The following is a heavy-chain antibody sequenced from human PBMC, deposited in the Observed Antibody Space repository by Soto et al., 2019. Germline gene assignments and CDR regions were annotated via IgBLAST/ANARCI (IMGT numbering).Heavy chain of an antibody. J-gene: IGHJ5*01. Sequence: QVQLQQWGAGLLKPSETLSLTCGVYGESFSVYYWSWIRQPPGKGLEWIGEINHSGSTNYNPSLKSRVTISVDTSNNRLSLKLSSVTAADTAVYYCAREKHPWVAVPVRQLKSTWWFDSWGQGTLVTVSS. D-gene: IGHD6-19*01. CDR1: GESFSVYY. CDR3: AREKHPWVAVPVRQLKSTWWFDS. V-gene: IGHV4-34*01. CDR2: INHSGST.